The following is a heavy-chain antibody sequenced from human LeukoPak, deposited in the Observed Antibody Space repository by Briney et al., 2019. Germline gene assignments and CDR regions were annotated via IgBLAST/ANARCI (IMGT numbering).Heavy chain of an antibody. CDR3: ATRPDGNDVPYFDY. V-gene: IGHV3-66*01. CDR2: IYSGGSS. J-gene: IGHJ4*02. CDR1: GLTVGFKC. Sequence: GGSLRLSCAASGLTVGFKCMSWVRQAPGKGLEWVSIIYSGGSSYYADSVKGRFTVSRDTPKNTPYLQMNSLRAEDTAVYYCATRPDGNDVPYFDYWGQGTLVTVSS. D-gene: IGHD5-12*01.